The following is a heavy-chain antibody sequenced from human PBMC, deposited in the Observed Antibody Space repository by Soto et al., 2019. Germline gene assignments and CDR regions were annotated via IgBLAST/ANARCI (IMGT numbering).Heavy chain of an antibody. CDR2: TSYDGNNK. CDR3: AKGGGSARDFDY. Sequence: GSLRLSCAASGFTFSSYAMHWVRQAPGKGLEWVASTSYDGNNKYYADSLKGRFTISRDNSKKMVYLQMTSLGPEDTAVYYCAKGGGSARDFDYWGQGALVSVSS. V-gene: IGHV3-30*04. CDR1: GFTFSSYA. J-gene: IGHJ4*02. D-gene: IGHD1-26*01.